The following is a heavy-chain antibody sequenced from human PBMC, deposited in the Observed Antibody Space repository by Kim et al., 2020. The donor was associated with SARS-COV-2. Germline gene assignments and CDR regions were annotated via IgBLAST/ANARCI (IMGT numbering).Heavy chain of an antibody. V-gene: IGHV3-30-3*01. J-gene: IGHJ6*01. CDR2: IRYAGSTT. Sequence: GGSLRLSCAASGFNFSSYAMNWVRQAPGKGLEWVAAIRYAGSTTYYTDSVQGRFTISRDNSKNTLHLQMNSLRAEDTAVYFCAKDVDAFSTGWFSNYY. D-gene: IGHD3-22*01. CDR1: GFNFSSYA. CDR3: AKDVDAFSTGWFSNYY.